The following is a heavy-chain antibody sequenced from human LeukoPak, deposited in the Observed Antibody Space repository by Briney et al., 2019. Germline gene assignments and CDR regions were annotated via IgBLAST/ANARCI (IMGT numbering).Heavy chain of an antibody. CDR2: INHSGST. V-gene: IGHV4-34*01. J-gene: IGHJ6*02. CDR3: ARGRGYCSGGSCLTYYYYYGMDV. CDR1: GFTFSNYA. D-gene: IGHD2-15*01. Sequence: GSLRLSCAGSGFTFSNYAMSWVRQAPGKGLEWIGEINHSGSTNYNPPLKSRVTISVDTSKNQFSLKLSSVTAADTAVYYCARGRGYCSGGSCLTYYYYYGMDVWGQGTTVTVSS.